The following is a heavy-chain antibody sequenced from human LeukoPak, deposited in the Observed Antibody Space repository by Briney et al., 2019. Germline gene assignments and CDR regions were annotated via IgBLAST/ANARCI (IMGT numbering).Heavy chain of an antibody. V-gene: IGHV1-69*04. J-gene: IGHJ4*02. CDR1: GGTFSIYA. D-gene: IGHD2-8*01. Sequence: SVKVSFKSSGGTFSIYAISWVRQAPGQGLEWMGRIIPILGIANYAQKFQGRVTITADKSTSTAYMELSSLRSEDTAVYYCARAGGDCTNGVCLNYWGQGTLVTVSS. CDR2: IIPILGIA. CDR3: ARAGGDCTNGVCLNY.